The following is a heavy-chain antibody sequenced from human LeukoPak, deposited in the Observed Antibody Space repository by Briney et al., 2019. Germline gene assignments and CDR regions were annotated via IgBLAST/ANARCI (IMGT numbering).Heavy chain of an antibody. D-gene: IGHD3-16*01. CDR3: ARGGHVDDALDI. J-gene: IGHJ3*02. Sequence: ASVKVSCKASGYTFTSYYMHWVRQAPGQGLEWMGWINPNSGGTNYAQKFQGWVTMTRDTSISTAYMELSRLRSDDTAVYYCARGGHVDDALDIWGQGTMVTVSS. V-gene: IGHV1-2*04. CDR2: INPNSGGT. CDR1: GYTFTSYY.